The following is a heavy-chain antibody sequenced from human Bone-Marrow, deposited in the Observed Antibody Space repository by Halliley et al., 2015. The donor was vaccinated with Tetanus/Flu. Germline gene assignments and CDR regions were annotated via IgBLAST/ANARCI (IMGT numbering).Heavy chain of an antibody. CDR1: GFSFSSYT. J-gene: IGHJ4*02. CDR2: ISRVSKYI. D-gene: IGHD3-22*01. Sequence: SLRLSCAASGFSFSSYTMNWVRQAPGKGLEWVSSISRVSKYIYYADSVEGRFTTSRDNAKNSLYLQMNSLRAEDTAIYYCARAAGGDYYENSGYWLDFWGQGTLVTVSS. CDR3: ARAAGGDYYENSGYWLDF. V-gene: IGHV3-21*01.